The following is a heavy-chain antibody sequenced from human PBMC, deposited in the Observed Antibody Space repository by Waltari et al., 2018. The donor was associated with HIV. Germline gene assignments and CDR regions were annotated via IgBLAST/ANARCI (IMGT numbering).Heavy chain of an antibody. CDR3: ARGPSLRVFRGSRYFNSSLDV. Sequence: QVQLQQWGAGLVKTSETLSLTCLVSGGSFSGFFWTWVRHSPGKGLGWIGEIDQSGATRFNPSLKRRMVISMDTSRSHFALKLSPVSPADTAVYYCARGPSLRVFRGSRYFNSSLDVWGQGTTVTVSS. D-gene: IGHD3-3*01. V-gene: IGHV4-34*01. CDR1: GGSFSGFF. J-gene: IGHJ6*02. CDR2: IDQSGAT.